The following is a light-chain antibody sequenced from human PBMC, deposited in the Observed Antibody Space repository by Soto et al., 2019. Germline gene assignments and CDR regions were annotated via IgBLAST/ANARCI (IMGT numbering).Light chain of an antibody. CDR2: DDN. J-gene: IGLJ1*01. V-gene: IGLV1-51*01. Sequence: QSVLTQPPSASAAPGQKVTISCAGSGSNVGSHYVSCYQQLPRTAPKHLFYDDNKQPPGIPDRFSGSKSATAATLGLTGLQTGAEADYYCGAWDDGVSDYVFGPGTKLTVL. CDR1: GSNVGSHY. CDR3: GAWDDGVSDYV.